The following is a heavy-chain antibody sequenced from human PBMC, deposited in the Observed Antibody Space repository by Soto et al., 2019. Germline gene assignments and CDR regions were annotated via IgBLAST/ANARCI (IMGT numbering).Heavy chain of an antibody. D-gene: IGHD6-19*01. V-gene: IGHV1-18*01. CDR2: ISAYNGNT. CDR3: ARDESGYSSGWYGTYYYYGIDV. J-gene: IGHJ6*02. CDR1: GYTFTSYG. Sequence: QVQLVQSGAEVKKPGASVKVSCKASGYTFTSYGISWVRQAPGQGLEWMGWISAYNGNTNYAQKLQGRVTMTTDTSTSTAYMELRSLRSDDTAVYYCARDESGYSSGWYGTYYYYGIDVWSQGTTVTVSS.